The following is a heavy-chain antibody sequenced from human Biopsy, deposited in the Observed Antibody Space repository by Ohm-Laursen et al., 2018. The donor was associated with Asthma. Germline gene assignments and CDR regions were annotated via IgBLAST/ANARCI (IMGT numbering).Heavy chain of an antibody. V-gene: IGHV1-3*01. CDR3: ARTYFDFLTGQVHDAFAM. Sequence: SVKVSCKASGYTFIHFAIHWVRQAPGQRLEWMGWINAGDGNTKYSQKFQGRVTITRGTSAGTAYMDLRSLRSEDTAVYYCARTYFDFLTGQVHDAFAMWGQGTMVTVSS. D-gene: IGHD3-9*01. J-gene: IGHJ3*02. CDR1: GYTFIHFA. CDR2: INAGDGNT.